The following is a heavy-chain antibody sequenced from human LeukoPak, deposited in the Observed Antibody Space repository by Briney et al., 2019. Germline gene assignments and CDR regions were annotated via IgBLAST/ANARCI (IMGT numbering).Heavy chain of an antibody. D-gene: IGHD6-13*01. CDR1: GGSFSGYY. CDR3: ARGRAAGTTTPRRYNWFDP. J-gene: IGHJ5*02. V-gene: IGHV4-34*01. CDR2: INHSGST. Sequence: SETLSLTCAVYGGSFSGYYWSWIRQPPGRGLEWIGEINHSGSTNYNPSLKSRVTISVDTSKNQFSLKLSSVTAADTAVYYCARGRAAGTTTPRRYNWFDPWGQGTLVTVSS.